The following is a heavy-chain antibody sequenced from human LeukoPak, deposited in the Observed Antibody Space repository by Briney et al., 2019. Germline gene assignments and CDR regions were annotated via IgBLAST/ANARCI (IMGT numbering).Heavy chain of an antibody. CDR1: GGTFTSYA. J-gene: IGHJ4*02. CDR3: ASRKHRYCSGGSCYYFDY. V-gene: IGHV1-69*06. CDR2: IIPIFGTA. D-gene: IGHD2-15*01. Sequence: SVTVSFKASGGTFTSYAISWVRQAPGQGLEWMGGIIPIFGTANYAQKFQGRVTITADKSTSTAYMELSSLRSEDTAVYYCASRKHRYCSGGSCYYFDYWGQGTLVTVSS.